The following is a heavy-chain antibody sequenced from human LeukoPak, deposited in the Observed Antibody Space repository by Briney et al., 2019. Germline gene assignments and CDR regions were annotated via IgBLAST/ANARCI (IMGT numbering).Heavy chain of an antibody. V-gene: IGHV3-30*04. CDR1: GFTFSNYA. J-gene: IGHJ6*02. CDR3: AKDMLRMVVAATPYYYYYGMDV. Sequence: GGSLRLSCAASGFTFSNYAMHWVRQAPGKGLEWVAVISYDGSNKYYADSVKGRFTISRDNSKNTLYLQMNSLRAEDTAVYYCAKDMLRMVVAATPYYYYYGMDVWGQGATVTVSS. D-gene: IGHD2-15*01. CDR2: ISYDGSNK.